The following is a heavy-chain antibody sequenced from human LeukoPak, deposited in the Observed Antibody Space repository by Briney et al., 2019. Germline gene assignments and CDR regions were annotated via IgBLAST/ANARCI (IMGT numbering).Heavy chain of an antibody. CDR1: GASISSGGYS. CDR2: IYHTGST. Sequence: SETLSLTCAVSGASISSGGYSWSWIRQPPGKGLEWIGCIYHTGSTHYNPSLKTRVTMSIDTSKNEFSLNLNSVTAADTAVYYCAGGGRYMSAIWARSTLYYFDSWGHGTLVTVSS. CDR3: AGGGRYMSAIWARSTLYYFDS. V-gene: IGHV4-30-2*01. D-gene: IGHD5-18*01. J-gene: IGHJ4*01.